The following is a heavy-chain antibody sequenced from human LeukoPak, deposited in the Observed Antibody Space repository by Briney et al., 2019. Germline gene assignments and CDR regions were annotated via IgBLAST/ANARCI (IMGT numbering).Heavy chain of an antibody. J-gene: IGHJ4*02. D-gene: IGHD3-16*02. CDR3: ARENIMISFGGVITLFDY. CDR1: GGSISSYY. Sequence: SETLSLTCTVSGGSISSYYWSWIRQPAGKGLEWIGRIYTSGSTNYNPSLKSRVTMSVDTSKNQFSLKLSSVTAADTAVYYCARENIMISFGGVITLFDYWGQGNLVTVSS. V-gene: IGHV4-4*07. CDR2: IYTSGST.